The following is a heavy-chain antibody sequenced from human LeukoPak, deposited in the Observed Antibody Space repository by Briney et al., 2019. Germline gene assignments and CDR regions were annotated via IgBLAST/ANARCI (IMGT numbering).Heavy chain of an antibody. D-gene: IGHD3-16*02. V-gene: IGHV3-33*01. CDR3: AREGDSRWGELSP. J-gene: IGHJ1*01. CDR1: GFTFSTYA. CDR2: IWFDGSER. Sequence: GGSLRLSCAASGFTFSTYAIHWVRQAPGKGLEWVAVIWFDGSERYYADSVKGRLIISRDNSKSTSNLQLNSLRAEDTAVYYCAREGDSRWGELSPWGQGTLVTVSS.